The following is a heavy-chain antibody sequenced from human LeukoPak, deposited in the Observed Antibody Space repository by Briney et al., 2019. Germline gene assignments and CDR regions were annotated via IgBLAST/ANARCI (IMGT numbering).Heavy chain of an antibody. CDR1: GFTFSDYS. J-gene: IGHJ4*02. V-gene: IGHV3-11*01. Sequence: GGSLRLSCAASGFTFSDYSMSWIPQAPGHRLEWCSYITDDGSTTYYADSVKGRFTISRDNARNSLYLQMTSLRAEDTAVYYCARTSFYYDRSGYDYWGQGTLVTVSS. D-gene: IGHD3-22*01. CDR2: ITDDGSTT. CDR3: ARTSFYYDRSGYDY.